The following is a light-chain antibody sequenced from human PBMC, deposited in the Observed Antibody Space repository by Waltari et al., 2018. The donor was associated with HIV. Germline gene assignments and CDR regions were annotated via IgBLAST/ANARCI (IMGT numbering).Light chain of an antibody. V-gene: IGLV2-18*02. CDR3: ASYRGSDTHYV. Sequence: QSALTQPPSVSGSPGDSVTISCTGITSDIISDERVPWYQQSPDTAPRLVLYDVDKRPSGVPERFSGYYFNDTASLIISGLQDDDEAYFYCASYRGSDTHYVFGTGTDVTVL. CDR1: TSDIISDER. J-gene: IGLJ1*01. CDR2: DVD.